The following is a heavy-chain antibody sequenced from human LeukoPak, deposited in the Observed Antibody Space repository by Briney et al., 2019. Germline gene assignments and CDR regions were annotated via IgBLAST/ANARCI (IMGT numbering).Heavy chain of an antibody. Sequence: GGSLRLSCAASGFTFSSYSMNWVRQAPGKGLEWVSYISSSSSTIYYADSVKGRFTISRDNAKNSLYLQMNSLRAEDTAVYYCARVYGGSYLGFDYWGQGTLVTASS. D-gene: IGHD1-26*01. CDR3: ARVYGGSYLGFDY. CDR1: GFTFSSYS. J-gene: IGHJ4*02. V-gene: IGHV3-48*01. CDR2: ISSSSSTI.